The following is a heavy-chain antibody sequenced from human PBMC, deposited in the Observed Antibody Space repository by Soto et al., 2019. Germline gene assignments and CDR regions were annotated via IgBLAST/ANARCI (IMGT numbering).Heavy chain of an antibody. J-gene: IGHJ4*02. CDR2: INPGGST. D-gene: IGHD5-18*01. Sequence: ETLSLTCAVYGGSFSGYYWTWIRQPPGTGLEWIGEINPGGSTYYNPSLKSRVTISVDTSKNQFSLKLTSVTAADTAVYYCARLGGYSYVTIDYWGRGTLVTVSS. CDR3: ARLGGYSYVTIDY. CDR1: GGSFSGYY. V-gene: IGHV4-34*01.